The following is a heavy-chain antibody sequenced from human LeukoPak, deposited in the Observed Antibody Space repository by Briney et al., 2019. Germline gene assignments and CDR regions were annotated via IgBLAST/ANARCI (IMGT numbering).Heavy chain of an antibody. CDR1: GFTFSGYW. CDR3: ARDKIVGPTTLDY. V-gene: IGHV3-7*01. Sequence: GGSLRLSCAASGFTFSGYWMSRVRQTPGKGLEWVANIKQDGYEKYYVDSVKGRFTISRDNAKNSLYLQMNSLRADGTAIYYCARDKIVGPTTLDYWGQGTLVTVSS. D-gene: IGHD1-26*01. CDR2: IKQDGYEK. J-gene: IGHJ4*02.